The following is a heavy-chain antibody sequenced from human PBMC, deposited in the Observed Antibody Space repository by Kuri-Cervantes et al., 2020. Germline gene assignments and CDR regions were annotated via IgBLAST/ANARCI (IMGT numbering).Heavy chain of an antibody. CDR1: GFTFSSYS. CDR3: AREPTVTTGWFDL. CDR2: ISSKSNNI. D-gene: IGHD4-17*01. Sequence: GESLKISCAASGFTFSSYSMNWVRQAPGKGLEWVSLISSKSNNIKYSDSVKGRFTISRDNAKNSLYLQMNSLRAGDTAVYYCAREPTVTTGWFDLWGQGTLVTVSS. J-gene: IGHJ5*01. V-gene: IGHV3-21*03.